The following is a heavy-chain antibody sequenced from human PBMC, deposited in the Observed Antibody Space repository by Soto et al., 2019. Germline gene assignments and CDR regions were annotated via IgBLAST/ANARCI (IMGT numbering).Heavy chain of an antibody. Sequence: PGGSLRLSCASSGFTFSSYAMSWVRQAPGKGLEWVSAISGSGGSTYYADSVKGRFTTSRDNSKNTLYLQMNSLRAEDTAVYYCAKDNSEGQLAHYYGMDVWGQGTTVTVSS. CDR3: AKDNSEGQLAHYYGMDV. V-gene: IGHV3-23*01. CDR2: ISGSGGST. D-gene: IGHD6-13*01. J-gene: IGHJ6*02. CDR1: GFTFSSYA.